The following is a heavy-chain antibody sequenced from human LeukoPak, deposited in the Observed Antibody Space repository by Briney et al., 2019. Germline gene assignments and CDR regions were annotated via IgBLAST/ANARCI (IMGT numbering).Heavy chain of an antibody. V-gene: IGHV3-74*01. CDR1: GSTFSSYW. Sequence: PGGSLRLSCAASGSTFSSYWMHWVRQAPGKGLVWVSRINSDGSSTSYADSVKGRFTISRDNAKNTLYLQMNSLRAEDTAVYYCARVGYSYGPHYFDYWGQGTLVTVSS. D-gene: IGHD5-18*01. CDR2: INSDGSST. CDR3: ARVGYSYGPHYFDY. J-gene: IGHJ4*02.